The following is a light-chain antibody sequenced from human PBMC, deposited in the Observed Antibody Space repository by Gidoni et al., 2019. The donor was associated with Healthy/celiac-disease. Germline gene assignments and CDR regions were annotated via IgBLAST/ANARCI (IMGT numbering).Light chain of an antibody. J-gene: IGLJ3*02. CDR3: PVWDSSSDHRV. V-gene: IGLV3-21*04. Sequence: SYVLTQPPSVSVAPGKTARITCGENNIGSKSVHWYQQKPGQAPVLVIYYDSDRPSGIPERFSGSNSGNTATLTISRVEAGDEADYYCPVWDSSSDHRVFGGGTKLTVL. CDR1: NIGSKS. CDR2: YDS.